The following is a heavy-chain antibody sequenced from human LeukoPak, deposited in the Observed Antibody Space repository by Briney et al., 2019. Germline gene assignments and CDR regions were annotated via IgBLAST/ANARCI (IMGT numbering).Heavy chain of an antibody. J-gene: IGHJ4*02. D-gene: IGHD1-20*01. CDR2: IYYSGST. CDR1: GGSISSYY. Sequence: PSETLSLTCTVSGGSISSYYWGWIRQPPGKGLEWIGYIYYSGSTNYNPSLKSRVTISVDTSKNQFSLKLSSVTAADTAVYYCARGVDNWNPNYYFDYWGQGTLVTVSS. V-gene: IGHV4-59*01. CDR3: ARGVDNWNPNYYFDY.